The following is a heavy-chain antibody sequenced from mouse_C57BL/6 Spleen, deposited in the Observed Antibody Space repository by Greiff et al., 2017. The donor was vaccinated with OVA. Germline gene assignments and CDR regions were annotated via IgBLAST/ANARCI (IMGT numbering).Heavy chain of an antibody. CDR3: ARVDTTVVATGDY. CDR2: IDPSDSYT. V-gene: IGHV1-50*01. J-gene: IGHJ2*01. CDR1: GYTFTSYW. Sequence: VQLQQPGAELVKPGASVKLSCKASGYTFTSYWMQWVKQRPGQGLEWIGEIDPSDSYTNYNQKLKGKATLTVDTSSSTAYMQLSSLTSEDSAVYDCARVDTTVVATGDYWGQGTTLTVSS. D-gene: IGHD1-1*01.